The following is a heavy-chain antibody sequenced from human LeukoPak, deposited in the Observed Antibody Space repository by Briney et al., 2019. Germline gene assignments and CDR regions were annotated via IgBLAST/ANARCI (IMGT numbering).Heavy chain of an antibody. CDR3: TRGPGLVWGDGYFDL. J-gene: IGHJ2*01. Sequence: PGGSLRLSCAASGFTFSSYDMHWVRQATGKGLEWVSAIGTAGDTYYPGSVKGRFTISRENAKNSLYLQMNSLRAGDTAVYYCTRGPGLVWGDGYFDLWGRGTLVTVSS. D-gene: IGHD2-8*01. V-gene: IGHV3-13*01. CDR2: IGTAGDT. CDR1: GFTFSSYD.